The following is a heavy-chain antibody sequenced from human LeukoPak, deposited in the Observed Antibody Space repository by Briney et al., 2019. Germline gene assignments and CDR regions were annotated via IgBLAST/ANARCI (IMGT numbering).Heavy chain of an antibody. J-gene: IGHJ6*03. V-gene: IGHV3-48*03. CDR3: ARDYLTMVRGSTAVRYYYYYYMDV. CDR1: GFTFSDYE. CDR2: ISSSGSTI. Sequence: GGSLRLSCEASGFTFSDYEMNWVRQAPGKGLEWVSYISSSGSTIYYADSVKGRFTISRDNAKNSLYLQMNSLRAEDTAVYYCARDYLTMVRGSTAVRYYYYYYMDVWGKGTTVTISS. D-gene: IGHD3-10*01.